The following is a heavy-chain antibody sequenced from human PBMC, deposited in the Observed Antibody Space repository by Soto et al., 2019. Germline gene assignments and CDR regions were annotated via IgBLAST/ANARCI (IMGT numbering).Heavy chain of an antibody. CDR2: ISLYHHST. CDR3: ARELYSCGGDCPYYMDY. Sequence: SLKVSCKTSGYPFTDYFIHWVRQAPGQGLEWMGIISLYHHSTSYAQKFQGRLTVTADTSTTTVYMDLSSLTSEDSAVYWCARELYSCGGDCPYYMDYWGQGTLVTVSS. CDR1: GYPFTDYF. V-gene: IGHV1-46*01. D-gene: IGHD2-21*02. J-gene: IGHJ4*02.